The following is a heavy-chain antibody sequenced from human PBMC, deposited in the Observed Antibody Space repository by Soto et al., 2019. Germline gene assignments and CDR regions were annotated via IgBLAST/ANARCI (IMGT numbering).Heavy chain of an antibody. CDR2: INPSGGST. J-gene: IGHJ6*02. V-gene: IGHV1-46*01. Sequence: ASVKVSCKASGYTFTSYYMHWVRQAPGQGLEWMGIINPSGGSTSYAQKFQGRVTMTRDTSTSTVYMELSSLRAEDTAVYYCARSDYYDFWSGYYDYYYYYGMDVWGQGTTVTVSS. CDR3: ARSDYYDFWSGYYDYYYYYGMDV. D-gene: IGHD3-3*01. CDR1: GYTFTSYY.